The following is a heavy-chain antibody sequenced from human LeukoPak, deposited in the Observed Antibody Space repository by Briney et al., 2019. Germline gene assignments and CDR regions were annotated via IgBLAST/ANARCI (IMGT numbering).Heavy chain of an antibody. V-gene: IGHV1-2*02. Sequence: ASVKVSCKASGYTFNGNYMHRVRQAPGQGLEWMGWININSGGTYYAQKSQVRVTITSGTSISTAYMELSRLRPDNTAVYYCARVLYGGTSATFDGWGQGTLVTVPS. D-gene: IGHD4-23*01. CDR3: ARVLYGGTSATFDG. J-gene: IGHJ5*02. CDR2: ININSGGT. CDR1: GYTFNGNY.